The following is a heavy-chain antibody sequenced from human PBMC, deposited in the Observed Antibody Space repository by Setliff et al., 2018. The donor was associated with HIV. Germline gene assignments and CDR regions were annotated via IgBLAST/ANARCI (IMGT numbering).Heavy chain of an antibody. V-gene: IGHV4-61*02. Sequence: SETLSLTCSVSGGSVSSSSYYWTWIRQPAGKGLEWIGRIYASGSTNYNPSLKSRAAISVDSSKNQFSLKLSSVTAADTAVYFCARGRGSSSSWPIDYWGQGTLVTVSS. D-gene: IGHD6-13*01. CDR1: GGSVSSSSYY. CDR3: ARGRGSSSSWPIDY. CDR2: IYASGST. J-gene: IGHJ4*02.